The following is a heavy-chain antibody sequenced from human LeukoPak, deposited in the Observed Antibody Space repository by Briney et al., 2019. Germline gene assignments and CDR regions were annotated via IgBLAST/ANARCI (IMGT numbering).Heavy chain of an antibody. CDR3: AKDNTTVMLRWFDP. D-gene: IGHD4-17*01. CDR1: GFIFKTYG. V-gene: IGHV3-23*01. Sequence: QAGGSLRLSCTASGFIFKTYGMSWVRQAPGKGLEWVSTISGSGDTTNYADSVKGRFTISRDNAKNTLYLQTNSLRAEDTAFYYCAKDNTTVMLRWFDPWGQGTLVAVSS. CDR2: ISGSGDTT. J-gene: IGHJ5*02.